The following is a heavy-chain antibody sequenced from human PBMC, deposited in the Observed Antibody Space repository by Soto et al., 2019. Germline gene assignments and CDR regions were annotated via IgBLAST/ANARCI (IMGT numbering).Heavy chain of an antibody. Sequence: EVQVLESGGGLVQPGGSLRLSCVVSVFPFGANAMSWVRQAPGKGLEWVSVLSNTGRRTSYADSVKGRFNISRDNSENTVYLQMNSLRVEDTAVYYCATEMGATQGPFDNWGQGTLVTVSS. J-gene: IGHJ4*02. CDR1: VFPFGANA. D-gene: IGHD1-26*01. CDR2: LSNTGRRT. CDR3: ATEMGATQGPFDN. V-gene: IGHV3-23*01.